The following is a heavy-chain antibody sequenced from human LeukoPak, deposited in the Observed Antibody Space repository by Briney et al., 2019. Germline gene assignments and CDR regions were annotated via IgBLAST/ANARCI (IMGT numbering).Heavy chain of an antibody. D-gene: IGHD3-10*01. CDR1: GYTFTGYY. CDR3: ARDRSKQLWFGELLFYYFDY. Sequence: ASVKVSCKASGYTFTGYYMHWVRQAPGQGLEWMGWINPNSGGTNYAQKFQDRVTMTRDTSISTAYMELSRLRSDDTAVYYCARDRSKQLWFGELLFYYFDYWGQGTLVTVSS. J-gene: IGHJ4*02. CDR2: INPNSGGT. V-gene: IGHV1-2*02.